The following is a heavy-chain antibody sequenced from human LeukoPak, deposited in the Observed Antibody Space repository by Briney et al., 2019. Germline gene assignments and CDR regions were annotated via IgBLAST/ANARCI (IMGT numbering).Heavy chain of an antibody. J-gene: IGHJ4*02. CDR3: ARDKARTYGYYFDP. CDR1: VGAISTYY. D-gene: IGHD3-10*01. V-gene: IGHV4-59*01. Sequence: PSETLSLTCSVSVGAISTYYWNWIRKTPGQGLEWIGHISYGTTDYNPSLKSRVTISADTSKNQISLTLTSVTADDTAVYYCARDKARTYGYYFDPWGQGTQVLVSS. CDR2: ISYGTT.